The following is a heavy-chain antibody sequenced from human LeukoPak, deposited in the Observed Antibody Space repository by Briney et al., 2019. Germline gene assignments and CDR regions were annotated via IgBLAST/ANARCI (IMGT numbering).Heavy chain of an antibody. CDR1: GFTFSSYG. J-gene: IGHJ4*02. CDR3: ARIYGGKLGFDY. V-gene: IGHV3-33*01. CDR2: IWYDGSNK. D-gene: IGHD4-23*01. Sequence: PGRSLRLSCAASGFTFSSYGMHWVRQAPGKGLEWVAVIWYDGSNKYYADSVKGRFTISRDNSKNTLYLQMNSLRAEDTAVYYCARIYGGKLGFDYWGQGTLVTVSS.